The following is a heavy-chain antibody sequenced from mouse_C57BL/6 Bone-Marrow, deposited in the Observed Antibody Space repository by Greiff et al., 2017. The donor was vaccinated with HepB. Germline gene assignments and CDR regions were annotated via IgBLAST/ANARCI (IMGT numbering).Heavy chain of an antibody. CDR1: GYAFTNYL. CDR3: ARDYDYSWFAY. D-gene: IGHD2-4*01. J-gene: IGHJ3*01. Sequence: VQLQQSGAELVRPGTSVKVSCKASGYAFTNYLIEWVNQRPGQGLEWIGVINPGSGGTNYNEKFKGKATLTADKSSSTAYMQLSSLTSEDSAVYFCARDYDYSWFAYWGQGTLVTVSA. V-gene: IGHV1-54*01. CDR2: INPGSGGT.